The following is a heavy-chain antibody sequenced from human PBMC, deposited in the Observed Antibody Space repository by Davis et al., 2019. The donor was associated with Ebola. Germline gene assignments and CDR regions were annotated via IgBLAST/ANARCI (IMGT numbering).Heavy chain of an antibody. CDR1: GFTFGDYA. V-gene: IGHV3-49*03. Sequence: GESLKISCTASGFTFGDYAMSWFRQAPGKGLEWVGFIRSKAYGGTTEYAASVKGRFTISRDDSKSIAYLQMNSLKTEDTAVYYCTREPFLGRDGYNYHYYYGMDVWGQGTTVTVSS. D-gene: IGHD5-24*01. J-gene: IGHJ6*02. CDR2: IRSKAYGGTT. CDR3: TREPFLGRDGYNYHYYYGMDV.